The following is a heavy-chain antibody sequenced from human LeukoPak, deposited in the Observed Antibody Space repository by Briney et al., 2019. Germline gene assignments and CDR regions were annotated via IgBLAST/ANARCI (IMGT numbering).Heavy chain of an antibody. CDR2: IYTSGST. J-gene: IGHJ4*02. Sequence: SETLSLTCTVSGGSISSYYWSWIRQPAGKGLEWIGRIYTSGSTNYNPSLKSRVTMPVDTSKNQFSLKLSSVTAADTAVYYCARGLMMAVAGRGEFHYWGQGTLATVSS. D-gene: IGHD6-13*01. CDR1: GGSISSYY. CDR3: ARGLMMAVAGRGEFHY. V-gene: IGHV4-4*07.